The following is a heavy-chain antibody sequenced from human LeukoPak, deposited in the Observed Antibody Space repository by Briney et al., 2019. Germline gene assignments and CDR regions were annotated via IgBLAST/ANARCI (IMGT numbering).Heavy chain of an antibody. CDR2: INHSGST. CDR1: GGSFSGYY. J-gene: IGHJ4*02. D-gene: IGHD3-22*01. V-gene: IGHV4-34*01. Sequence: PSETLSLTCAVYGGSFSGYYWSWIRQPPGKGLEWIGEINHSGSTNYNPSLKSRVTISVDTSKNQFSLKLSSVTAADTAVYYCARGVTMIGEWGQGTLVTVSS. CDR3: ARGVTMIGE.